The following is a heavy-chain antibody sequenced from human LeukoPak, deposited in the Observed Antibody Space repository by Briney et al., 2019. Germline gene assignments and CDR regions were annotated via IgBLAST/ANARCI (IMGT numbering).Heavy chain of an antibody. CDR2: IIPVFGTA. V-gene: IGHV1-69*05. CDR3: ARDSGQWQQLAADY. J-gene: IGHJ4*02. CDR1: GGTFSSYT. Sequence: GSSVKVSCKASGGTFSSYTINWVRQAPGQGLEWMGGIIPVFGTANYAQKFQGRVTITTDESTSTAYMELSSLRSEDTAVYYCARDSGQWQQLAADYWGQGTLVTVSS. D-gene: IGHD6-13*01.